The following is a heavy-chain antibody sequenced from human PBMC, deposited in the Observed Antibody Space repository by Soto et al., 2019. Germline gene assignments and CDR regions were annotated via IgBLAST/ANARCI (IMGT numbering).Heavy chain of an antibody. J-gene: IGHJ6*02. CDR2: IIPIFGTA. Sequence: SVKVSCKAFGGTFSSYAISWVRQAPGQGLEWMGGIIPIFGTANYAQKFQGRVTITADESTSTAYMELSSLRSEDTAVYYCASSRITIFGVVWDYYYYYGMDVWGQGTTVTVSS. CDR1: GGTFSSYA. CDR3: ASSRITIFGVVWDYYYYYGMDV. D-gene: IGHD3-3*01. V-gene: IGHV1-69*13.